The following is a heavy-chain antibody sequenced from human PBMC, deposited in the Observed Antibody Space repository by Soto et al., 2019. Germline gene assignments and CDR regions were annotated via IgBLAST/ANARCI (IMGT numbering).Heavy chain of an antibody. J-gene: IGHJ6*02. V-gene: IGHV3-30*18. Sequence: YLTLSCAASGFTFSNYGMHWVRQAPGKGLEWVAAISYEGGNEYYEDSVKGRFTISRDNSKNTQYLQMSSLRAEETAVYYCAKDVKWGEGHYGMDVWGQGTKVTVSS. CDR1: GFTFSNYG. CDR2: ISYEGGNE. D-gene: IGHD7-27*01. CDR3: AKDVKWGEGHYGMDV.